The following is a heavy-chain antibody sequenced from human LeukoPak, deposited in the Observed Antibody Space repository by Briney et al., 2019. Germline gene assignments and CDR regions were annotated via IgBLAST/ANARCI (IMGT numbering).Heavy chain of an antibody. CDR1: GSIFSSAW. CDR3: ARGFCSSTSCYQGPFDF. CDR2: IKNKTNGGTT. Sequence: GGSLRLSCAASGSIFSSAWMTWVRQAPGKGLEWVGHIKNKTNGGTTDYAAPVKGRFIISRDDSKNTLYLQMNSLRTEDTAVYYCARGFCSSTSCYQGPFDFWGQGTLVTVSS. J-gene: IGHJ4*02. V-gene: IGHV3-15*01. D-gene: IGHD2-2*01.